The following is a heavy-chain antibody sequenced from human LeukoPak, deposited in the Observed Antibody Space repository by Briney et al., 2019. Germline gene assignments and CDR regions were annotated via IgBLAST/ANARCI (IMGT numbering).Heavy chain of an antibody. J-gene: IGHJ4*02. CDR3: ARGHNWNYYFDY. Sequence: SVKVSCKASGGTFSSYAISWVRQAPGQGLGWMGGIIPIFGTANYAQKFQGRVTITTDESTSTAYMELSSLRSEDTAVYYCARGHNWNYYFDYWGQGTLVTVSS. CDR1: GGTFSSYA. D-gene: IGHD1-7*01. V-gene: IGHV1-69*05. CDR2: IIPIFGTA.